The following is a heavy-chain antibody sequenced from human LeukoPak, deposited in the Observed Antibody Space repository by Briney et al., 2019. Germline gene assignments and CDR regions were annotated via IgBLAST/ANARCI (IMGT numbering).Heavy chain of an antibody. CDR3: AKEGSAYLAWFDP. Sequence: PGGSLRLSCAASGFTFSSYGMHWVRQAPGKGLEWVAVIWYDGSNKYYADSVKGRFTISRDNSKNTLYLQMNSLRAEDTAVYYCAKEGSAYLAWFDPGAREPWSPSPQ. J-gene: IGHJ5*02. CDR2: IWYDGSNK. CDR1: GFTFSSYG. D-gene: IGHD3-10*01. V-gene: IGHV3-30*02.